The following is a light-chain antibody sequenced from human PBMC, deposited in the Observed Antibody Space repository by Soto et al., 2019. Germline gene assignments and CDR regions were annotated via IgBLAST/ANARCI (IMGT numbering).Light chain of an antibody. CDR1: QGISSY. CDR2: AAS. V-gene: IGKV1-8*01. Sequence: AIRMTQSPSSLSASTGDRVTITCRASQGISSYLAWYQQKPGKAPKLLIYAASTLQSGVPSRFSGSGSGTDFTLTIRSLQPEDFATYYCLQDYNYPITFGQGTRLEI. J-gene: IGKJ5*01. CDR3: LQDYNYPIT.